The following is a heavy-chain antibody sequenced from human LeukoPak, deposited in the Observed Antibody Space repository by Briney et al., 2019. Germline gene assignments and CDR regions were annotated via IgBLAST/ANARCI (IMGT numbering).Heavy chain of an antibody. D-gene: IGHD3-22*01. Sequence: GGSLRLSCAASGFTFSSYSMNWVRQAPGKGLQWVSSITSSSSYIYYADSVKGRFTISRDNSKNTLYLQMNSLRAEDTAVYYCAKETDSSGYYSDAFDIWGQGTMVTVSS. V-gene: IGHV3-21*04. J-gene: IGHJ3*02. CDR2: ITSSSSYI. CDR1: GFTFSSYS. CDR3: AKETDSSGYYSDAFDI.